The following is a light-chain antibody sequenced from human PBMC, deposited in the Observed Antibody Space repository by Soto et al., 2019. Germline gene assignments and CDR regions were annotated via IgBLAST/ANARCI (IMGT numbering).Light chain of an antibody. J-gene: IGKJ4*01. V-gene: IGKV1-33*01. Sequence: DIQMTQSPSSLSASVGDRFTMTCQSSQDISNYLNWYQQKPGKAPKLLIYDASNLETGVPSRFSGSGSGTDFTFTISSLQPEDIATYYCQQYDNLPSLTFGGGTKVDI. CDR2: DAS. CDR3: QQYDNLPSLT. CDR1: QDISNY.